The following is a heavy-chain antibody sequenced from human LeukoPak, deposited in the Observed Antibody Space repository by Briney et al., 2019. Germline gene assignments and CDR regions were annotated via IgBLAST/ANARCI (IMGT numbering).Heavy chain of an antibody. Sequence: GGSLRLSCAASGFTFDDYGMSWVRQAPGKGLEWVSGINWNGDSIGYADSVKGRFTISRDNAKNSLYLQMNSLRAEDTALYHCARDLYDSSGYHDYWGQGTLVTVSS. D-gene: IGHD3-22*01. CDR1: GFTFDDYG. CDR3: ARDLYDSSGYHDY. J-gene: IGHJ4*02. V-gene: IGHV3-20*01. CDR2: INWNGDSI.